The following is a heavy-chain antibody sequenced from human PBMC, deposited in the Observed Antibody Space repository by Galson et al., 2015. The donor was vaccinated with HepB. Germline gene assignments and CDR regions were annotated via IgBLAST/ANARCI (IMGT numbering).Heavy chain of an antibody. D-gene: IGHD3-10*01. J-gene: IGHJ3*02. CDR1: GFTFSSYA. V-gene: IGHV3-64*01. CDR3: ARGGSLLWFGVGDASDI. Sequence: SLRLSCAASGFTFSSYAMHWVRQAPGKGLEYVSAISSNGGSTYYANSVKGRFTISRDNSKNTLYLQMGSLRAEDMAVYYCARGGSLLWFGVGDASDIWGQGTMVTVSS. CDR2: ISSNGGST.